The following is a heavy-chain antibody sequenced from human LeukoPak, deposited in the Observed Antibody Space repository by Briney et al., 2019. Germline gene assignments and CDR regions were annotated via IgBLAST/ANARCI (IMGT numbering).Heavy chain of an antibody. CDR3: ASHRDRIAAAGELDS. J-gene: IGHJ4*02. CDR1: GGSISFYY. V-gene: IGHV4-59*01. CDR2: IYYSGSP. D-gene: IGHD6-13*01. Sequence: PSETLSLTCTVSGGSISFYYWSWIRQPPGKGLEWIGYIYYSGSPNYNPSLKSRVSISVDMSKNQFSLKLSSVTAADTAVYYCASHRDRIAAAGELDSWGQGTLVTVSS.